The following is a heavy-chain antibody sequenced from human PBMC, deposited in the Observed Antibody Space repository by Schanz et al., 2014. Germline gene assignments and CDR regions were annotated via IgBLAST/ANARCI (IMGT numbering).Heavy chain of an antibody. J-gene: IGHJ6*02. CDR2: INWNGAYT. V-gene: IGHV3-43D*03. CDR1: GFTFKDYA. CDR3: AKDVGSSGWQSDGLGV. Sequence: EVQLVESGGVAVQPGDSLRISCVASGFTFKDYAMHWVRQAPGKGLEWVSLINWNGAYTYYADSVKGRFTISRDNSKNSLSLQMNSLRTEDTALYYCAKDVGSSGWQSDGLGVWGQGTTVSVSS. D-gene: IGHD6-19*01.